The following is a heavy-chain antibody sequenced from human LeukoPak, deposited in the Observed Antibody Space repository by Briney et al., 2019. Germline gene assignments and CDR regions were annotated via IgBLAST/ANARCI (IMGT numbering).Heavy chain of an antibody. J-gene: IGHJ4*02. D-gene: IGHD3-16*01. V-gene: IGHV4-30-2*01. CDR1: GGSISSGGYS. CDR3: ARDGGRPKGLDY. Sequence: SETLSLTCAVSGGSISSGGYSWSWIRQPPGKGLEWIGYIYHSGSTYYNPSLKSRVTISVDRSKNQFSLKLSSVTAADTAVYYCARDGGRPKGLDYWGQGTLVTVSS. CDR2: IYHSGST.